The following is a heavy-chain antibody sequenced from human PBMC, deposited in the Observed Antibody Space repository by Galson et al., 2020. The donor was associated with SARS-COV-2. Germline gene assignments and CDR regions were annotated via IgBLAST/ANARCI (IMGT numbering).Heavy chain of an antibody. J-gene: IGHJ4*02. V-gene: IGHV3-23*01. Sequence: GGSLRLSCAASGFTFSGSSMSWVRQAPGKGLEWVSAIIGSGDNTYYADSVKGRFTISRDTSKNTLYLQMNSLRADDTAVYYCAKLTSYWGQGTRVTVSS. CDR2: IIGSGDNT. D-gene: IGHD2-21*02. CDR1: GFTFSGSS. CDR3: AKLTSY.